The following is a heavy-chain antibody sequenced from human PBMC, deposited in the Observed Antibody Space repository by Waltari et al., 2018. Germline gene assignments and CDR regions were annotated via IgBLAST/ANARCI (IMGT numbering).Heavy chain of an antibody. J-gene: IGHJ4*02. V-gene: IGHV4-39*07. CDR3: ARALGYCSSTSCYGSFDY. CDR1: GGSLSSSSYY. D-gene: IGHD2-2*01. CDR2: IYYSGST. Sequence: QLQLQESGPGLVKPSETLSLPCTVSGGSLSSSSYYWGWIRQPPGKGLEWIGSIYYSGSTYYNPSLKSRVTISVDTSKNQFSLKLSSVTAADTAVYYCARALGYCSSTSCYGSFDYWGQGTLVTVSS.